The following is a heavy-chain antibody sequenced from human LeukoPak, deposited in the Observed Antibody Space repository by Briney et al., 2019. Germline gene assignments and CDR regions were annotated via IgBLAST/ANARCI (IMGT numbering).Heavy chain of an antibody. Sequence: SETLSLTCTVSGGSISSSSYYWGWIRQPPGKGLEWIGSIYYSGSTYYNPSLKSRVTISVDTSKNQFSLKLSSVTAADTAVYYCARDGGDALRYFDWLTYYFDYWGQGTLVTVSS. D-gene: IGHD3-9*01. CDR3: ARDGGDALRYFDWLTYYFDY. CDR2: IYYSGST. J-gene: IGHJ4*02. V-gene: IGHV4-39*07. CDR1: GGSISSSSYY.